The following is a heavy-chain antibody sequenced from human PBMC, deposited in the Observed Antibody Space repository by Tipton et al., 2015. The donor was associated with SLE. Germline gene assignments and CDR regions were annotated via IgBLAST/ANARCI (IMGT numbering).Heavy chain of an antibody. J-gene: IGHJ4*02. CDR2: DNHLGTN. CDR3: ARDHYGSLDY. Sequence: TLSLTCDVNGGSFSGYYWSWIRQSPGKGQEWIGEDNHLGTNYNNASLKSRVTISIDTSKSHFSLKLTPVTAADTAVYYCARDHYGSLDYWGQGMLVTVSS. D-gene: IGHD3-16*01. V-gene: IGHV4-34*01. CDR1: GGSFSGYY.